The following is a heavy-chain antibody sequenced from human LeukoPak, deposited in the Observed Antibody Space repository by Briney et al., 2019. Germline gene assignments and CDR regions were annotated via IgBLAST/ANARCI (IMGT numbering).Heavy chain of an antibody. Sequence: GGSLRLSCAASGFTFSSYGMHWVRQAPGKGLEWVAVISYDGSNKYCADSVKGRFTISRDNSKNTLYLQMNSLRAEDTAVYYCAKASLRYFDWDAFDIWGQGTMVTVSS. CDR1: GFTFSSYG. J-gene: IGHJ3*02. D-gene: IGHD3-9*01. CDR3: AKASLRYFDWDAFDI. V-gene: IGHV3-30*18. CDR2: ISYDGSNK.